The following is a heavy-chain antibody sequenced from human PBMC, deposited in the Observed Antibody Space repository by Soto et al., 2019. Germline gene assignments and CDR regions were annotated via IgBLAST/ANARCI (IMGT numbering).Heavy chain of an antibody. CDR3: ARDLNPWTYYDFWSGYYRGYYYYGMDV. CDR1: GYTFTGYY. V-gene: IGHV1-2*04. Sequence: QVQLVQSGAEVKKPGASVKVSCKASGYTFTGYYMHWVRQAPGQGLEWMGWINPNSGGTNYAQKFQGWVTMTRDTSISTAYMELSRLRSDDTAVYYCARDLNPWTYYDFWSGYYRGYYYYGMDVWGQGTTVTVSS. J-gene: IGHJ6*02. CDR2: INPNSGGT. D-gene: IGHD3-3*01.